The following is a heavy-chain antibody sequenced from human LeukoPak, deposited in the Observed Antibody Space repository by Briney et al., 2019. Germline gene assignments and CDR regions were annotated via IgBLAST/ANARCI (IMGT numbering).Heavy chain of an antibody. D-gene: IGHD2-2*01. J-gene: IGHJ4*02. CDR1: GFIFSSYA. CDR2: ISSNGGST. CDR3: VKGYCSSISCYGDY. V-gene: IGHV3-64D*09. Sequence: GGSLRLSCSASGFIFSSYAMHWARQAPGKGLEYVSDISSNGGSTYYADSVKGRVTISRDNYKNTLYLHMSSLRAEDTAVYYCVKGYCSSISCYGDYWGQGTLVTFSS.